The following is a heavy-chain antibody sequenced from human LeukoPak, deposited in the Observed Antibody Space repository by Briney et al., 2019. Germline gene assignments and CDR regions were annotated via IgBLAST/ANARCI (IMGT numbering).Heavy chain of an antibody. Sequence: ASVKVSCKASGYTFTSYGISWVRQAPGQGLEWMGWISANNGNTNYAQKLQGRVTMTTDTSTSTAYMELRSLRSADTAVYYCARDLAIWDYYGSGSYYDSFDYWGQGTLVTVSS. V-gene: IGHV1-18*01. J-gene: IGHJ4*02. D-gene: IGHD3-10*01. CDR1: GYTFTSYG. CDR3: ARDLAIWDYYGSGSYYDSFDY. CDR2: ISANNGNT.